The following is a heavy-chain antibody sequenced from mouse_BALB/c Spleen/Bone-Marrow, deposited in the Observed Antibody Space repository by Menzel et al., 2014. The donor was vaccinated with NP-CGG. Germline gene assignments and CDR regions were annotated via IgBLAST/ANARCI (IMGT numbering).Heavy chain of an antibody. CDR1: GCTFTSYS. CDR2: FYRGNGDT. J-gene: IGHJ3*01. D-gene: IGHD1-1*02. V-gene: IGHV1-12*01. CDR3: ARGWLITY. Sequence: SGAELVKPGASVKMSCKASGCTFTSYSMHWVKQTPGQGLEWIGTFYRGNGDTSYNQKFKGKATLTADTFSSTAYMQLSSLTSEDSAVYYCARGWLITYWGQGTLVTVSA.